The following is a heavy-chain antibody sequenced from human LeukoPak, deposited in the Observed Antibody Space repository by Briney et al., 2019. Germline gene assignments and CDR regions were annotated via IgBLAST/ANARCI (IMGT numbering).Heavy chain of an antibody. Sequence: PWGSLPLSCAASGFPFSIYSRSGVRQAPGKGRGWVANIKQVGSEKYYVHSVQGRFTISRDNAKTSLYLQMNRLRAEDTAVYYCARGITIFCLVIWAEYWGQRTLVTVA. D-gene: IGHD3-9*01. CDR3: ARGITIFCLVIWAEY. CDR1: GFPFSIYS. V-gene: IGHV3-7*01. CDR2: IKQVGSEK. J-gene: IGHJ4*02.